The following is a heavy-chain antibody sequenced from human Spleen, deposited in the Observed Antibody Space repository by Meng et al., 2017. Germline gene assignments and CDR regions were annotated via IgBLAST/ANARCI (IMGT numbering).Heavy chain of an antibody. CDR2: ISSTGTTI. D-gene: IGHD3-10*01. J-gene: IGHJ4*02. Sequence: GESLKISCAASGFTFSSYEMNWVRQAPGKGLEWVSSISSTGTTIYYADSVKGRFTISSDNAKSSLYLQMDSQRAEDTAVYYCARGVDYYGSGSVGYWGQGTLVTVSS. V-gene: IGHV3-48*03. CDR1: GFTFSSYE. CDR3: ARGVDYYGSGSVGY.